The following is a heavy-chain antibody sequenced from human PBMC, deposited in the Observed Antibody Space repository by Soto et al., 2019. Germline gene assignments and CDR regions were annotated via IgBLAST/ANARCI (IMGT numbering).Heavy chain of an antibody. CDR1: GFTHSSVN. D-gene: IGHD3-16*01. CDR2: ITHRRSYT. J-gene: IGHJ4*02. Sequence: GGTLRLPCEPSGFTHSSVNMNCVRQLPGKRLEWVPSITHRRSYTWYADSVKGRFIISRDHAQDSLFLQMNTQSPEDTPMSYRARVGCWDPETQVAISS. V-gene: IGHV3-21*01. CDR3: ARVGC.